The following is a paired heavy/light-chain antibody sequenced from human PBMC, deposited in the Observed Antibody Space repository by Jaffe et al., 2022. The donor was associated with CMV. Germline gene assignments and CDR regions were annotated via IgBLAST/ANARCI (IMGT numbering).Heavy chain of an antibody. J-gene: IGHJ6*02. D-gene: IGHD1-26*01. V-gene: IGHV1-18*01. CDR2: ISAYNGNT. Sequence: QVQLVQSGAEVKKPGASVKVSCKASGYTFTSYGISWVRQAPGQGLEWMGWISAYNGNTNYAQKLQGRVTMTTDTSTSTAYMELRSLRSDDTAVYYCARVPGRGSGSYWDYYYYGMDVWGQGTTVTVSS. CDR1: GYTFTSYG. CDR3: ARVPGRGSGSYWDYYYYGMDV.
Light chain of an antibody. V-gene: IGKV6-21*02. J-gene: IGKJ1*01. Sequence: EIVLTQSPDFQSVTPKEKVTITCRASQSIGSSLHWYQQKPDQSPKLLIKYASQSISGVPSRFSGSGSGTDFTLTINSLEAEDAATYYCHQSSSLPWTFGQGTKVEIK. CDR1: QSIGSS. CDR2: YAS. CDR3: HQSSSLPWT.